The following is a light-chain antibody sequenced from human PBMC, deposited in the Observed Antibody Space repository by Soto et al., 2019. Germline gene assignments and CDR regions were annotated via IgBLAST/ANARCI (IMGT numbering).Light chain of an antibody. Sequence: EIVLTQSPGTLSVSPGERATLSCSASQSVSSSYLAWYQQKPGQAPRLLIYGASSRATGIPDRFSGSWSGTDFTLTISRLEPEDFAVYYCQHYGSSLWTFGQGTKVEIK. V-gene: IGKV3-20*01. J-gene: IGKJ1*01. CDR2: GAS. CDR1: QSVSSSY. CDR3: QHYGSSLWT.